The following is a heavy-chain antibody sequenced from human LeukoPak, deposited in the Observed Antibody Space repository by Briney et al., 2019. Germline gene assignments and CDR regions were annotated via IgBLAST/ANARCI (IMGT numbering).Heavy chain of an antibody. CDR1: GGSFSGYY. CDR2: INHSGST. J-gene: IGHJ5*02. Sequence: SETLSLTCAVYGGSFSGYYWSWIRQPPGKGLEWIGGINHSGSTNYNPSLKSRVTISVDTSKNQFSLKLSSVTAADTAVYYCARHRGSPIAVAGRTRFDPWGQGTLVTVSS. V-gene: IGHV4-34*01. CDR3: ARHRGSPIAVAGRTRFDP. D-gene: IGHD6-19*01.